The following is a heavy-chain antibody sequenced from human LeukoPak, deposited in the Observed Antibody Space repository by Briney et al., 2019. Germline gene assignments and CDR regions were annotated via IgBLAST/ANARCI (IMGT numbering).Heavy chain of an antibody. CDR2: ISGDGGST. D-gene: IGHD3-3*01. Sequence: PGGSLRLSCAASGFTFDDYAMHWVRQAPGKGLDWVSLISGDGGSTYYADSVKGRFTISGDNSKDSLYLQMNSLRTEDTALYYCAKDRMRECGHYFDNWGQGTLVTVSS. CDR1: GFTFDDYA. V-gene: IGHV3-43*02. J-gene: IGHJ4*02. CDR3: AKDRMRECGHYFDN.